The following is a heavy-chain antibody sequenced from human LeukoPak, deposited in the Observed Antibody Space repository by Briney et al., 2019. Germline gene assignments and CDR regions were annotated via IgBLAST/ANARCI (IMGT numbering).Heavy chain of an antibody. J-gene: IGHJ4*02. CDR3: ANKELSAEDSSGYYYAFDY. CDR2: ISGSGGST. V-gene: IGHV3-23*01. D-gene: IGHD3-22*01. CDR1: GFTFSSYA. Sequence: PGGSLRLSCAASGFTFSSYAMSWVRQAPGKGLEWVSAISGSGGSTYYADSVKGRFTISRDNSKNTLYLQMNSLRAEDTAVYYCANKELSAEDSSGYYYAFDYWGQGTLVTVSS.